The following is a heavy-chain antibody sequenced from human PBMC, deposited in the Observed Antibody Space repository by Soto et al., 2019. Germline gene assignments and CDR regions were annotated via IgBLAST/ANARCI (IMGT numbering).Heavy chain of an antibody. V-gene: IGHV3-49*04. J-gene: IGHJ4*02. Sequence: PGGSLRLSCTASGFTFGDYAMSWVRQAPGKGLEWVGFIGSKAYGGTTEYAASVKGRFTISRDDSKSIAYLQMNSLKTEDTAVYYCTRVEIEYYYDSSGYRPFDYWGQGTLVTVSS. CDR1: GFTFGDYA. CDR3: TRVEIEYYYDSSGYRPFDY. D-gene: IGHD3-22*01. CDR2: IGSKAYGGTT.